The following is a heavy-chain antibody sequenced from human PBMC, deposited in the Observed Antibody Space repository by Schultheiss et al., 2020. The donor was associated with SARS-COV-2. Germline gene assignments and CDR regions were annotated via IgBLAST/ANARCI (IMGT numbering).Heavy chain of an antibody. CDR2: IYYSGST. CDR1: GGSISSYY. D-gene: IGHD4-17*01. V-gene: IGHV4-59*01. J-gene: IGHJ3*02. Sequence: SQTLSLTCTVSGGSISSYYWSWIRQPPGKGLEWIGYIYYSGSTNYNPSLKSRVTISVDTSKNQFSLKLSSVTAADTAVYYCASKYPVTTERSGDAFDIWGQGTMVTVSS. CDR3: ASKYPVTTERSGDAFDI.